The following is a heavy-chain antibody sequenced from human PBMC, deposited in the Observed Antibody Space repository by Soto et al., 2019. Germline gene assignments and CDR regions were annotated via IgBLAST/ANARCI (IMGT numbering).Heavy chain of an antibody. J-gene: IGHJ3*02. V-gene: IGHV4-34*01. Sequence: QVQLQQWGAGLLKPSETLSLTCAVYGGFVTSGSYYWSWIRQPPGKGLEWIGEMSHSGGTHFNPSPKSRFTISVDTSKNQFTLKMSSVTAADTALCYCARVERGNATTVVDAFDIWGPGTMVTVSS. D-gene: IGHD1-1*01. CDR1: GGFVTSGSYY. CDR2: MSHSGGT. CDR3: ARVERGNATTVVDAFDI.